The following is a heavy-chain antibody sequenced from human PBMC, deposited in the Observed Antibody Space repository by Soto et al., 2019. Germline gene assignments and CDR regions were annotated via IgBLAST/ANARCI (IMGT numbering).Heavy chain of an antibody. CDR2: IYYSGST. D-gene: IGHD3-10*01. Sequence: SETLSLTCTVSGGSISSSSYYWGWIRQPPGKGLEWIGSIYYSGSTYYNPSLKSRVTISVDTSKNQFSLKLSSVTAADTAVYYCARHRPDYYGSGSYYNIDYWGQGTLVTVSS. J-gene: IGHJ4*02. CDR3: ARHRPDYYGSGSYYNIDY. V-gene: IGHV4-39*01. CDR1: GGSISSSSYY.